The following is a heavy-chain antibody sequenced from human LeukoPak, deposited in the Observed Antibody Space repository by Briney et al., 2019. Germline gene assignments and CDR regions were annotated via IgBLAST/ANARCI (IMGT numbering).Heavy chain of an antibody. Sequence: PGGSLRLSCGASGFTFSSYAMSWGRQAPGKGLEWVSAISGSRGSSYYAESVKGRFTISRDNYKHTLYLQMDSLRAEDTSVYYCAKDLYCSGVSCYESPWGQGTLVTVSS. V-gene: IGHV3-23*01. CDR2: ISGSRGSS. J-gene: IGHJ5*02. D-gene: IGHD2-15*01. CDR3: AKDLYCSGVSCYESP. CDR1: GFTFSSYA.